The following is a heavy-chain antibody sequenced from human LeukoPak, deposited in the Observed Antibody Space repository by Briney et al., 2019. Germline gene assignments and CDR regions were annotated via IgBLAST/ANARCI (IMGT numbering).Heavy chain of an antibody. CDR1: GDSVSSNNGA. D-gene: IGHD6-19*01. CDR2: TYYRSKWYN. Sequence: SQTLSLTCAISGDSVSSNNGAWNWIRQSPSRGLEWLGRTYYRSKWYNDYAGSMKGRITISPDTSKNRFSLQLNSVTPEDTAVYYCARDVGTSGWYTSDYWGQGTLVTVSS. V-gene: IGHV6-1*01. J-gene: IGHJ4*02. CDR3: ARDVGTSGWYTSDY.